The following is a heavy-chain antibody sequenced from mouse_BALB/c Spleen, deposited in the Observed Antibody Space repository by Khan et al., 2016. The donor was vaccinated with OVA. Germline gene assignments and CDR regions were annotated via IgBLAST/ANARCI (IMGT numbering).Heavy chain of an antibody. CDR3: ARDYGTFVNPHYAMDY. CDR1: GFTFSIYA. J-gene: IGHJ4*01. CDR2: ISSGGST. V-gene: IGHV5-6-5*01. Sequence: EVELVESGGGLVKPGGSLKLSCAASGFTFSIYAMSWVRQPPEQGLEWVASISSGGSTNYQDSVKGRFTIYRDNARNILYLQMSSLRPGVTAMYYCARDYGTFVNPHYAMDYWGQGTSVTVSS. D-gene: IGHD2-1*01.